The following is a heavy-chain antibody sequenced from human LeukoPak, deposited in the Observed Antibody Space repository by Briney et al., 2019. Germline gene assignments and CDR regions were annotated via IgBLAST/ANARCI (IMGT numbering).Heavy chain of an antibody. D-gene: IGHD3-22*01. CDR3: AIDDSSGYYLGY. J-gene: IGHJ4*02. CDR2: ISYDGSNE. CDR1: GFTFSSYV. Sequence: GGSLRLSCAASGFTFSSYVMHWVRQAPGKGLEWVAIISYDGSNEYYADSVKGRFTISRDNSKNTLYVQMNSLRAEDTAVYYCAIDDSSGYYLGYWGQGTLVTVSS. V-gene: IGHV3-30*04.